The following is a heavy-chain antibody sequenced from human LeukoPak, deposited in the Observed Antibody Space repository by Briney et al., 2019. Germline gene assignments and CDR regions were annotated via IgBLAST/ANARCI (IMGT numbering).Heavy chain of an antibody. D-gene: IGHD3-22*01. CDR1: GFTFSSYS. CDR3: TTNSGYDGNSFPAF. CDR2: IKSKTFGGTI. J-gene: IGHJ1*01. Sequence: PGGSLRLSCAASGFTFSSYSMNWVRQAPGKGLEWVGHIKSKTFGGTIDYAAPVKDRFSISRDDSKNTLYLQMNTLRTEDTAVYYCTTNSGYDGNSFPAFWGQGTLVTVSS. V-gene: IGHV3-15*07.